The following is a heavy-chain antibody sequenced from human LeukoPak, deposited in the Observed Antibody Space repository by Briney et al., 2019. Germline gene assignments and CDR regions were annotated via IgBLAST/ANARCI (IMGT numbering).Heavy chain of an antibody. CDR2: IFWSDDK. V-gene: IGHV2-5*01. CDR3: AHLKDNHEDDIFYMDV. D-gene: IGHD5-24*01. Sequence: ASGPTLVNPTQTLTLTCTYSGFSLSSTGVGVSWIRQPPGKALDWLAVIFWSDDKRYSPSLRGRLTINKDTSKKQVVLTMTNMDPVDTGTYYCAHLKDNHEDDIFYMDVWGKGTTVIVSS. CDR1: GFSLSSTGVG. J-gene: IGHJ6*03.